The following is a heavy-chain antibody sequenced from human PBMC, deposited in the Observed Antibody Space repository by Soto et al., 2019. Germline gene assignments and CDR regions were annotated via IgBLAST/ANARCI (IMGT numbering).Heavy chain of an antibody. CDR3: ARAAEYYNDSSGHHPTDY. CDR1: GYTFTSYG. J-gene: IGHJ4*02. Sequence: QVQLVQSGAEVKKPGASVKVSCKASGYTFTSYGISWVRQAPGQGLEWMGWISAYNGNTNYAQKLQGRVTMTTDTSTSTALMELRSLRSDDTAVSYCARAAEYYNDSSGHHPTDYWGQGTLVTVSS. CDR2: ISAYNGNT. V-gene: IGHV1-18*01. D-gene: IGHD3-22*01.